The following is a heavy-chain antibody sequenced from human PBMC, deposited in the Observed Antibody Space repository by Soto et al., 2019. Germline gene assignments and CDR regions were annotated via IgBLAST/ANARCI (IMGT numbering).Heavy chain of an antibody. CDR1: GGTFSSYA. CDR3: ARGYSDTAMVTWFDP. D-gene: IGHD5-18*01. J-gene: IGHJ5*02. CDR2: IIPIFGTA. Sequence: SVKVSCKASGGTFSSYAISWVRQAPGQGLEWMGGIIPIFGTANYAQKFQGRVTITADESTSTAYMELSSLRSEDTAVYYCARGYSDTAMVTWFDPWGQGTLVTVSS. V-gene: IGHV1-69*13.